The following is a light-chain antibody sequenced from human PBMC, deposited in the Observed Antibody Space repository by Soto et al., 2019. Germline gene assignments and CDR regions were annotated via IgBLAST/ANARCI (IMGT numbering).Light chain of an antibody. CDR1: RPVVRQY. Sequence: EIVLSQSPDALSLSPGERVSLSRRASRPVVRQYIAWYHQKSGQAPGLLLYGASNRASGIPDRFAGSGSGTDFTLTISRLEPEDFAVYYCQQYGSSPPTFGGGTKVDI. J-gene: IGKJ4*01. CDR3: QQYGSSPPT. CDR2: GAS. V-gene: IGKV3-20*01.